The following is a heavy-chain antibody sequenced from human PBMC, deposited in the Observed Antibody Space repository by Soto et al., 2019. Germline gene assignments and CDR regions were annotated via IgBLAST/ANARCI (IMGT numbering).Heavy chain of an antibody. CDR2: IVVGSGNT. CDR1: GFTFTSPA. CDR3: AAPNYYDSSGYPDAFDI. V-gene: IGHV1-58*01. J-gene: IGHJ3*02. Sequence: ASVKVSCKASGFTFTSPAVQWVRQARGQRLEWIGWIVVGSGNTNYAQKFQERVTITRDMSTSTAYMELSSLRSEDTAVYYCAAPNYYDSSGYPDAFDIWGQGTMVTVSS. D-gene: IGHD3-22*01.